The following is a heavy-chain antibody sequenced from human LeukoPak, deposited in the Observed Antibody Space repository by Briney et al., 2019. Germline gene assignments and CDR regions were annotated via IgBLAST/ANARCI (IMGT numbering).Heavy chain of an antibody. CDR3: AKGRRDGHNFDFDY. Sequence: GGSLRLSCAASGFTFSNYAMNWVRQAPGKGLEWVSNISGGGTTYYADSVKGRFTISRDSSKNTLYLQMNSLRAEDTAAYYCAKGRRDGHNFDFDYWGQGTLVTVSS. CDR2: ISGGGTT. V-gene: IGHV3-23*01. D-gene: IGHD5-24*01. J-gene: IGHJ4*02. CDR1: GFTFSNYA.